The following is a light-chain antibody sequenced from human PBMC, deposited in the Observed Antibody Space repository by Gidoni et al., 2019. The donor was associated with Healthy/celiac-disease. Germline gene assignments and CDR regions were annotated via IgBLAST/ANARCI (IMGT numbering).Light chain of an antibody. V-gene: IGLV1-40*01. Sequence: QSVLTQPPSVSVAPGQSVTISCTGSSSNIGAGYDVHWYQQVPGTAPKLLIYGNSNRPSGVPDRFSGSKSGTSASLAITGLQAEDEADYYCQSYDSSLSGSVFGGGTKLTVL. CDR2: GNS. CDR1: SSNIGAGYD. J-gene: IGLJ3*02. CDR3: QSYDSSLSGSV.